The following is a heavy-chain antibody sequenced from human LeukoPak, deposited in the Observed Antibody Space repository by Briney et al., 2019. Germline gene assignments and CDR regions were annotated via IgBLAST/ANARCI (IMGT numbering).Heavy chain of an antibody. CDR2: IYYSGST. V-gene: IGHV4-31*03. CDR1: GGSISGGGYY. CDR3: ARAAAGPAYFDY. Sequence: SETLSLTCTVSGGSISGGGYYWSWIRQHPGKGLEWIGYIYYSGSTYYNPSLKSRVTISVDTSKNQFSLKLSSVTAADTAVYYCARAAAGPAYFDYWGQGTLVTVSS. D-gene: IGHD6-13*01. J-gene: IGHJ4*02.